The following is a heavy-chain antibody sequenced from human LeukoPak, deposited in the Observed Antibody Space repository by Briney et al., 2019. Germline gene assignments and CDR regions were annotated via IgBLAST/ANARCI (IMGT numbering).Heavy chain of an antibody. D-gene: IGHD6-13*01. V-gene: IGHV3-48*03. J-gene: IGHJ4*02. CDR3: ARVYGSSWYFDY. CDR2: ISSSGSTI. CDR1: GFTISNYE. Sequence: GGSLRLSCAASGFTISNYEMNWVRQAPGKGLEWVSYISSSGSTIYYADSVKGRFTISRDKSKNTLYLQMNNLRAEDTAVYYCARVYGSSWYFDYWGQGTLVTVSS.